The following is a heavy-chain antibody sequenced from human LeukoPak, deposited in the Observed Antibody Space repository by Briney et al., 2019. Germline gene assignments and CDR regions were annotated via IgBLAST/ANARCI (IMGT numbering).Heavy chain of an antibody. V-gene: IGHV3-15*01. CDR2: IKSKTDGGTT. CDR1: GFTFSNAW. J-gene: IGHJ6*03. CDR3: TTGSSSWYTRPKASYYYYYMDV. Sequence: GGSLRLSCAASGFTFSNAWMSWVRQAPGKGLEWVGRIKSKTDGGTTDYAAPVKGRFTISRDDSKNTPYLQMNSLKTEDTAVYYCTTGSSSWYTRPKASYYYYYMDVWGKGTTVTVSS. D-gene: IGHD6-13*01.